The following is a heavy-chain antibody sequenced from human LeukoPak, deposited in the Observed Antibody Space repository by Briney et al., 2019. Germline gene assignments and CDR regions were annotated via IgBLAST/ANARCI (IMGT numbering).Heavy chain of an antibody. CDR1: GYSFSTYW. CDR3: ARHSIVVVTALAFDI. V-gene: IGHV5-51*01. CDR2: IYPGDSDT. Sequence: GESLKISCKGSGYSFSTYWIVWVRQMPGKGLEWMGIIYPGDSDTRYSPSFQGQVTISADKSISTAYLQWSSLWASDTAMYFCARHSIVVVTALAFDIWGQGTMVTVSS. J-gene: IGHJ3*02. D-gene: IGHD2-21*02.